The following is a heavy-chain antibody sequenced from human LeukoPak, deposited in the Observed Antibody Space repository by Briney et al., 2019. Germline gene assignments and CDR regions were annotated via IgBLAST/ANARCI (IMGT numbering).Heavy chain of an antibody. J-gene: IGHJ4*02. CDR1: NDSVSNGYYY. CDR3: VRVLRAASWRSYDY. CDR2: IYYSGST. D-gene: IGHD5-18*01. V-gene: IGHV4-61*01. Sequence: PSETLSLTCTVSNDSVSNGYYYWSWIRQPPGKGLEWIGNIYYSGSTNYNPSLRSRVTISIDTSTNQFSLRLNSMTAADTAVYYCVRVLRAASWRSYDYWGQGSLVTVSS.